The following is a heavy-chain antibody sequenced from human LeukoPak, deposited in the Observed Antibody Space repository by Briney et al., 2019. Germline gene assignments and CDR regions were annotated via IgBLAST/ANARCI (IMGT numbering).Heavy chain of an antibody. V-gene: IGHV4-4*02. CDR1: GGSISSSNW. CDR2: IYHSGST. D-gene: IGHD3-16*02. Sequence: SGTLSLTCAVSGGSISSSNWWSWVRQPPGKGLEWIGEIYHSGSTNYNPSLKSRVTISVDKSKNQFSLKLSSVTAADTAVYYCARRQAGSFMITFGGVIVSPWGQGTLVTVSS. J-gene: IGHJ4*02. CDR3: ARRQAGSFMITFGGVIVSP.